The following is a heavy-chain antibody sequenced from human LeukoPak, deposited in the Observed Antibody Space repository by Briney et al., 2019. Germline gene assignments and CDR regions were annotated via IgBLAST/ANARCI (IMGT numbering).Heavy chain of an antibody. CDR1: GGTFSSYA. J-gene: IGHJ6*03. CDR3: ARDYDSSKWYYNYMGV. CDR2: IIPIFGTA. D-gene: IGHD6-13*01. Sequence: GASVKVSCKASGGTFSSYAISWVRQAPGQGLEWMGGIIPIFGTANYAQKFQGRVTITADKSTSTAYMELSSLRSEDTAVYYCARDYDSSKWYYNYMGVWGKGTTVTVSS. V-gene: IGHV1-69*06.